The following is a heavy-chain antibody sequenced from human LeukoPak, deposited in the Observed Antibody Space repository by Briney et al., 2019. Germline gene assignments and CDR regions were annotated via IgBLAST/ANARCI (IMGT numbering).Heavy chain of an antibody. V-gene: IGHV3-7*01. J-gene: IGHJ4*02. Sequence: GGSLRLSCAASGFTFSSYWMSWVRQAPGKGLEWVANIKQDGSEKYYVDSVKGRLTISRDNAKNSLYLQMNSLRAEDTAVYYCATRASMVRGVISSFDYWGQGTLVTVSS. CDR1: GFTFSSYW. D-gene: IGHD3-10*01. CDR2: IKQDGSEK. CDR3: ATRASMVRGVISSFDY.